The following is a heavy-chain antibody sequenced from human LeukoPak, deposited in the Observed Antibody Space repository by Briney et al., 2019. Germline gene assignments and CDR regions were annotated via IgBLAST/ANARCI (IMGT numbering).Heavy chain of an antibody. Sequence: SVKVSCKASGGTFSSYAISWVRQAPGQGLEWMGGIIPIFGTANYAQKFRGRVTITADESTSTAYMELSSLRSEDTAVYYCARVDGSGWYIGIDYWGQGTLVTVSS. CDR3: ARVDGSGWYIGIDY. V-gene: IGHV1-69*13. J-gene: IGHJ4*02. CDR1: GGTFSSYA. D-gene: IGHD6-19*01. CDR2: IIPIFGTA.